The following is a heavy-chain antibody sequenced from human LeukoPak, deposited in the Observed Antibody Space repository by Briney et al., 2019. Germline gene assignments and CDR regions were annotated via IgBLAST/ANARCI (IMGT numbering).Heavy chain of an antibody. J-gene: IGHJ6*03. CDR2: MNPNSGNT. D-gene: IGHD6-19*01. CDR3: ARGPCLEVAPGAGTYYYYMDV. CDR1: GYTFTSYD. V-gene: IGHV1-8*03. Sequence: ASVKVSCKASGYTFTSYDINWVRQATGQGLEWMGWMNPNSGNTGYAQKFQGRVTITRNTSISTAYMELSSLRSEDTAVYYCARGPCLEVAPGAGTYYYYMDVWGKGTTVTVSS.